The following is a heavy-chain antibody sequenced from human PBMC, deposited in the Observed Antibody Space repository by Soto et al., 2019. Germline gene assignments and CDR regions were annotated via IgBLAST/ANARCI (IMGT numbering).Heavy chain of an antibody. CDR2: IWYDGSNK. CDR1: GFTFSSYG. D-gene: IGHD2-8*02. J-gene: IGHJ3*02. Sequence: QVQLVESGGGVVQPGRSLRLSCAASGFTFSSYGMHWVRQAPGKGLEWVAVIWYDGSNKYYADSVKGRFTISRDNSKNTLYLQMNSLRAEYTAVYYCARDSLVRDAFDIWGQGTMVTVSS. V-gene: IGHV3-33*01. CDR3: ARDSLVRDAFDI.